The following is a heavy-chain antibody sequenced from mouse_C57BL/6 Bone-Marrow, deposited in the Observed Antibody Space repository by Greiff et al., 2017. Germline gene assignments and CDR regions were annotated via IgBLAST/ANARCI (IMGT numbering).Heavy chain of an antibody. Sequence: VQLQESGPELVKPGASVKISCKASGYAFSSSWMNWVKQRPGKGLEWIGRIYPGDGDTNYNGKFKGKATLTADKSSSTAYMQLSSLTSEDSAVYFCARKGGGNYSFAYWGQGTLVTVSA. V-gene: IGHV1-82*01. D-gene: IGHD2-1*01. J-gene: IGHJ3*01. CDR1: GYAFSSSW. CDR2: IYPGDGDT. CDR3: ARKGGGNYSFAY.